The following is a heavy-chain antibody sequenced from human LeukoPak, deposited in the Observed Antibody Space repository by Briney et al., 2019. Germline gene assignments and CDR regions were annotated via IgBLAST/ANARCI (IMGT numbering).Heavy chain of an antibody. CDR1: GFTFDDYA. CDR3: AKGREGTEEDGAFDI. Sequence: PGGSLRLSCAASGFTFDDYAMHWVRQAPGKGLEWVSGISWNSGSIGYADSVKGRFTISRDNAKNSLYLQMNSLRAEDTALYYCAKGREGTEEDGAFDIWGQGTMVTVSS. D-gene: IGHD3-10*01. J-gene: IGHJ3*02. CDR2: ISWNSGSI. V-gene: IGHV3-9*01.